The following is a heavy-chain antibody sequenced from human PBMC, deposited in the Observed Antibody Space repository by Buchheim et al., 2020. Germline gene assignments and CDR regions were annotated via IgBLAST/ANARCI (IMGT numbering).Heavy chain of an antibody. CDR2: INSDGSST. V-gene: IGHV3-74*01. Sequence: EVQLVESGGGLVQPGGSLRLSCAASGFTFSSYWMHWVRQAPGKGLVWVSRINSDGSSTSYADSVKGRFPISRDNAKNTLYLQMNSLRAEDTAVYYCARESRRDRMGYCSGGSCYGIDYWGQGTL. D-gene: IGHD2-15*01. J-gene: IGHJ4*02. CDR3: ARESRRDRMGYCSGGSCYGIDY. CDR1: GFTFSSYW.